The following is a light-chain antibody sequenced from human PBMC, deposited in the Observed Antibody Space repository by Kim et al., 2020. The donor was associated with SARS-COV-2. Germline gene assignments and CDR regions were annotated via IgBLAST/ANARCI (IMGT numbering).Light chain of an antibody. J-gene: IGLJ2*01. Sequence: ELTQPPSASGTPGQRVTISCSGSSSNIGSNYVYWYQQLPGTAPKLLIYRNNQRPSGVPDRFSGSKSGTSASLAISGLRSEDEADYYCAAWDDSFHVVF. CDR1: SSNIGSNY. CDR3: AAWDDSFHVV. V-gene: IGLV1-47*01. CDR2: RNN.